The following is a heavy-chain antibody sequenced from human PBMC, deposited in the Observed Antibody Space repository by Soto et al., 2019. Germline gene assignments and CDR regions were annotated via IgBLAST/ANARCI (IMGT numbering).Heavy chain of an antibody. J-gene: IGHJ6*02. V-gene: IGHV1-69*02. D-gene: IGHD3-22*01. Sequence: QVQLVQSGAEVKKPGSSVKVSCKASGGTFSSYTISWVRQAPGQGLEWMGRIIPILGIANYAQKFQGRVTITADNSTSTAYMELRSLRSEDTAVYYCARAWVVVELAYYGMDVWGQGTTVTVSS. CDR2: IIPILGIA. CDR3: ARAWVVVELAYYGMDV. CDR1: GGTFSSYT.